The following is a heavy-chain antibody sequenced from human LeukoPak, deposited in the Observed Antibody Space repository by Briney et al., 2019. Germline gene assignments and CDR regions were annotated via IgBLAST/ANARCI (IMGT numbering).Heavy chain of an antibody. J-gene: IGHJ4*02. D-gene: IGHD1-26*01. CDR2: IYPGDSDT. CDR1: GYSFTNYW. Sequence: GESLKISCKGSGYSFTNYWIGWVRQMPGEGLEWMGIIYPGDSDTRYSPSFQGQVTISADKSISTAYLLWSSLKASDTAIYYCARQEYSGSYLDSWGQGTLVTVSS. CDR3: ARQEYSGSYLDS. V-gene: IGHV5-51*01.